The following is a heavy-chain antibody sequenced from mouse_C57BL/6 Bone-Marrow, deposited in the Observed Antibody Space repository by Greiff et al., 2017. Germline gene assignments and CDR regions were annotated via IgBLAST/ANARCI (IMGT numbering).Heavy chain of an antibody. CDR1: GYTFTDYN. CDR3: ARSHYGDYYAMDY. CDR2: INPNNGGT. V-gene: IGHV1-22*01. J-gene: IGHJ4*01. D-gene: IGHD1-1*01. Sequence: VQLQQSGPELVKPGASVKMSCKASGYTFTDYNMHWVKQSHGKSLEWIGYINPNNGGTSYNQKFKGKATLTVNKSSSTAYMELRSLTSEDSAVYYGARSHYGDYYAMDYWGQGTSVTVSS.